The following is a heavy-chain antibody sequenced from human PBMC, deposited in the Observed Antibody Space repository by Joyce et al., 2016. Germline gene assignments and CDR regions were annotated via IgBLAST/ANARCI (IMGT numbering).Heavy chain of an antibody. Sequence: QLQLQESGPGLVKPSETLSLTCTVSGGPISSSGDYWGWIRQPPGKGLEGIGTISVSGNTYYNPSLKSRVTLSMETSKNQLTLRLTAVNAAETAVYFCARVGRGWVVPNLFQSWGQGTLVTVSS. J-gene: IGHJ1*01. V-gene: IGHV4-39*07. CDR2: ISVSGNT. D-gene: IGHD2-15*01. CDR1: GGPISSSGDY. CDR3: ARVGRGWVVPNLFQS.